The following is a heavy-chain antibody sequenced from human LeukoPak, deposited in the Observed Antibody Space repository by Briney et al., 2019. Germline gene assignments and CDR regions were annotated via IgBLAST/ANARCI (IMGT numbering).Heavy chain of an antibody. CDR3: ARVAVIEDY. CDR2: IKQDGSEK. D-gene: IGHD4-11*01. CDR1: GFTFSSYW. J-gene: IGHJ4*02. V-gene: IGHV3-7*04. Sequence: GGSLRLSCAASGFTFSSYWKSWVRQAPGKGLEWVANIKQDGSEKYYVDSVKGRFTISRDNAKNSLYLQMNSLRAEDTVVYYCARVAVIEDYWGQGTLVTVSS.